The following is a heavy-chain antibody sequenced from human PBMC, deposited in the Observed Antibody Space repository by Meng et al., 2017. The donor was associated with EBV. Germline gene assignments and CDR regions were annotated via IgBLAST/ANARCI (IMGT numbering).Heavy chain of an antibody. V-gene: IGHV4-61*01. CDR2: IYYSGST. Sequence: QVQLQESGPGLVKPSETLSLTCTVPGGSVSSGSYYWSWIRQPPGKGLEWIGYIYYSGSTNYNPSLKSRVTISVDTSKNQFSLKLSSVTAADTAVYYCARGRYYGDYFWFDPWGQGTLVTVSS. CDR3: ARGRYYGDYFWFDP. CDR1: GGSVSSGSYY. J-gene: IGHJ5*02. D-gene: IGHD4-17*01.